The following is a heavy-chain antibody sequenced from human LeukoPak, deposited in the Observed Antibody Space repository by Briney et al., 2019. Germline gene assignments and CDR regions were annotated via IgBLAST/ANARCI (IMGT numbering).Heavy chain of an antibody. CDR2: IYHSGST. D-gene: IGHD2-8*01. V-gene: IGHV4-4*02. CDR3: ARDYLYASRRFDA. Sequence: SETLSLTCAVSGGSISSTNWWSWVRQPPGKGLEWIGQIYHSGSTNYNPSLKSRVTISVDKSKNQFSLKVSSVTAADTAVYYCARDYLYASRRFDAWGQGTLVTVS. CDR1: GGSISSTNW. J-gene: IGHJ5*02.